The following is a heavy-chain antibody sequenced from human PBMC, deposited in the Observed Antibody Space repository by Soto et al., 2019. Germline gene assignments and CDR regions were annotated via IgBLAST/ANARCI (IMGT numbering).Heavy chain of an antibody. CDR3: ARETGTMIVEP. V-gene: IGHV1-69*02. Sequence: QVQLVQSGAEVKKPGSSVKVSCKASGGTFSSYTISWVRQAPGQGLEWMGRIIPILGIANYAQKFQGRVTISADQSTSTAYMELSSLRSEDTAVYYWARETGTMIVEPWGQGTLVTVSS. CDR2: IIPILGIA. D-gene: IGHD3-22*01. J-gene: IGHJ5*02. CDR1: GGTFSSYT.